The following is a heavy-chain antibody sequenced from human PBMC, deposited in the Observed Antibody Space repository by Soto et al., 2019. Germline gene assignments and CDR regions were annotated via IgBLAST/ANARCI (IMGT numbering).Heavy chain of an antibody. CDR2: ISAYNGNT. J-gene: IGHJ6*03. CDR3: AREAPSRYCTNGVCYFDDYYYMDV. D-gene: IGHD2-8*01. V-gene: IGHV1-18*01. Sequence: QVQLVQSGAEVKKPGASVKVSCKASGYTFTSYGISWVRQAPGQGLEWMGWISAYNGNTNYAQKHQGRVTMTTDTSTSTAYMELRSLRSDDTAVYYCAREAPSRYCTNGVCYFDDYYYMDVWGKGTTVTVSS. CDR1: GYTFTSYG.